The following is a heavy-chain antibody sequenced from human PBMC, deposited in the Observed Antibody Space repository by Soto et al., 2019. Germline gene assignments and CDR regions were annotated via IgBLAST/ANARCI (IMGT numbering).Heavy chain of an antibody. D-gene: IGHD3-10*01. CDR2: ISGSGRST. CDR1: GFTFSIYA. CDR3: EKATPGGAATLIRDY. Sequence: EAQLLESGGGLVQPGGSLRLSCAAAGFTFSIYAMSWVRQAPGKGLEWVSAISGSGRSTCYADSVKGRFTISRDNSKNTLYLQMNRLRAGDKDVSECEKATPGGAATLIRDYWGQGTLVTVSS. J-gene: IGHJ4*02. V-gene: IGHV3-23*01.